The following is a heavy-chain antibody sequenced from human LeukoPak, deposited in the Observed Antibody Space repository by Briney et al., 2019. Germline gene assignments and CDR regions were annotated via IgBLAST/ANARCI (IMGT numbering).Heavy chain of an antibody. V-gene: IGHV4-39*01. Sequence: SETLSLTCTVSACSISSSSYSWGWIRQPPGKGLEWIGSIYYSGSTNYNPSLKSRVTMSVDTSTNQFSLRLSSVTATDTAVYYCTRHVRKRGIAVAGSPGWFDPWGQGTLVTVSS. D-gene: IGHD6-19*01. J-gene: IGHJ5*02. CDR1: ACSISSSSYS. CDR2: IYYSGST. CDR3: TRHVRKRGIAVAGSPGWFDP.